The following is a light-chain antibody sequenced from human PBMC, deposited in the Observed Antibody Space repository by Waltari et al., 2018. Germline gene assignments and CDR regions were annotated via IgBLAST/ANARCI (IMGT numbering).Light chain of an antibody. Sequence: QSALTQPASVSGSPGQSITIPCTGTSSDVGGYNYVSWYQQHPRKAPKLWMFDVSNRQSGVYNRFAGSKYANTASVTISGLQAEDEADYYCSSYTRSSTLVFGGGTKLTVL. CDR2: DVS. V-gene: IGLV2-14*03. CDR3: SSYTRSSTLV. J-gene: IGLJ2*01. CDR1: SSDVGGYNY.